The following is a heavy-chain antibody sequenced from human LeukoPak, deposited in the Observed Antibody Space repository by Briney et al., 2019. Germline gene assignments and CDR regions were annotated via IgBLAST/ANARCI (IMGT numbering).Heavy chain of an antibody. CDR1: GFTFSQYW. CDR3: ARIEAAEDY. Sequence: TGGSLRLSCAASGFTFSQYWMSWVRQAPGKGLEWVANIKPDGSEKYSVDSVKGRFTISRDNPKNSLYLQMKSLRAEDTAVYYCARIEAAEDYWGQGTLVTVSS. V-gene: IGHV3-7*04. CDR2: IKPDGSEK. J-gene: IGHJ4*02. D-gene: IGHD6-13*01.